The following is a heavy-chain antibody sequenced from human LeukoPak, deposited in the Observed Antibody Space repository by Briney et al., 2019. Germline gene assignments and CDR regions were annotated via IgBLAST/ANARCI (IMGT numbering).Heavy chain of an antibody. J-gene: IGHJ4*02. Sequence: GGSVRLSCAASGFTFSRNFMSWVRQAPGKGLEWVSSISASSNYIYYADSVKGRFTISRDNAKSSVYLQMNSLRAEDTAVYYCAARLTGIINAYNYWGQGTLVTVSS. CDR2: ISASSNYI. V-gene: IGHV3-21*01. D-gene: IGHD1-14*01. CDR1: GFTFSRNF. CDR3: AARLTGIINAYNY.